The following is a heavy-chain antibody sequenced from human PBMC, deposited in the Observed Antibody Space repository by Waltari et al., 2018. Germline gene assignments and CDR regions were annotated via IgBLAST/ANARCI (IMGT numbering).Heavy chain of an antibody. CDR2: VWYDGINK. D-gene: IGHD6-19*01. CDR1: GFTFNRYV. Sequence: QGLLVESGGRVVQPGRSLRLSCAASGFTFNRYVMLWVRQAPGKGLEWVAAVWYDGINKYYADSVKGRFTISRDNSENTLYLQMNSLRVDDTATYYCARGALAGRFFDFWGQGTRVTVSS. V-gene: IGHV3-33*01. CDR3: ARGALAGRFFDF. J-gene: IGHJ4*02.